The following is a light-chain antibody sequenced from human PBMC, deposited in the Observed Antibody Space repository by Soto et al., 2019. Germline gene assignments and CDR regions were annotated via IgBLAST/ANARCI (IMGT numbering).Light chain of an antibody. V-gene: IGKV3-20*01. J-gene: IGKJ1*01. CDR3: QQYGSSGT. CDR1: QSVSNNY. Sequence: EIVLTQSPGTLSLSPGERATLSCRASQSVSNNYLAWYQQKPGQAPRLLIYGASNRATVIPDRFSGSASGTDFTLTISRLEPEDFAVYYCQQYGSSGTFGQGTKVDIK. CDR2: GAS.